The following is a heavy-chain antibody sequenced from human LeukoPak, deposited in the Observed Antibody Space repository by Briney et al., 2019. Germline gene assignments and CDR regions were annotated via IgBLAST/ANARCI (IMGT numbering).Heavy chain of an antibody. D-gene: IGHD1-26*01. CDR1: GFTFSDYE. J-gene: IGHJ4*02. CDR2: ISSSGSSI. CDR3: ARTVSGSYAAYYFDY. V-gene: IGHV3-48*03. Sequence: GGSLRLSCAASGFTFSDYEMNWVRQAPGTGLEWVSYISSSGSSIFYVDSVKGRFTISRDNDKNSLYLQMNSLRAEDTAVYYCARTVSGSYAAYYFDYWGQGTLVTVSS.